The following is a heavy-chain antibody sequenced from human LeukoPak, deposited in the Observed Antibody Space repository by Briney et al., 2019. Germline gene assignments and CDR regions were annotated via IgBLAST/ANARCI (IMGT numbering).Heavy chain of an antibody. CDR1: GGSISSSSYY. D-gene: IGHD4-17*01. J-gene: IGHJ6*02. Sequence: SETLSLTCTVSGGSISSSSYYWGWIRQPPGKGLEWIGSIYYSGSTYYNPSLKSRVTISVDTSKNQFSLKLSSVTAADTAVYYCARAPTVTTLTIYYYGMDVWGQGTTVTVSS. CDR3: ARAPTVTTLTIYYYGMDV. CDR2: IYYSGST. V-gene: IGHV4-39*07.